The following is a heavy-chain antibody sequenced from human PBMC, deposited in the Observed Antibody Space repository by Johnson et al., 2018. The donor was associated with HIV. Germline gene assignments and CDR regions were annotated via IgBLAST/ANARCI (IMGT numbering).Heavy chain of an antibody. J-gene: IGHJ3*02. CDR3: AREGVVLVVYAIRDPDAFDI. V-gene: IGHV3-30*04. Sequence: VQLVESGGGVVQPGRSLRLSCAASGFTFSSYAMHWVRQAPGKGLEWVAVISYDGSNKYYADSVKGRFTISSDNSKNTLYLQMNSLRAEDTAVYYCAREGVVLVVYAIRDPDAFDIWGQGTMVTVSS. D-gene: IGHD2-8*02. CDR1: GFTFSSYA. CDR2: ISYDGSNK.